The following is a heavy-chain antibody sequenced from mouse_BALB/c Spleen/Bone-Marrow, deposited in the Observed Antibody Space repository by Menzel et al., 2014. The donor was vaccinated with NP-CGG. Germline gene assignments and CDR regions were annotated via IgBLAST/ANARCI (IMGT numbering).Heavy chain of an antibody. CDR1: GYSFTNYW. D-gene: IGHD3-3*01. V-gene: IGHV1S127*01. CDR3: TSRVGGWFAC. CDR2: IDPSDSET. Sequence: QVQLKQSRPQLVRPGASVKISCKASGYSFTNYWMHWVKQRPGQGLEWIGMIDPSDSETRLNQKFKDKATLTVDKSSSTAYMQLSSPTSEDSAVYYCTSRVGGWFACWGQGTLVTVSA. J-gene: IGHJ3*01.